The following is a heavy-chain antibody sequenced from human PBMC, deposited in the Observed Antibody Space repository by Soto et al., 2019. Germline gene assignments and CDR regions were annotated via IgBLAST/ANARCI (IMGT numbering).Heavy chain of an antibody. D-gene: IGHD3-16*02. CDR3: AKVHYDYIWGSYRMNWFEP. V-gene: IGHV3-23*01. CDR1: GFTFSSYV. CDR2: ISGSGGST. J-gene: IGHJ5*02. Sequence: GGSLRLSCAASGFTFSSYVMSWVRQAPGKGLEWVSAISGSGGSTYYADSVKGRFTISRDNSKNTLYLQMNSLRAEDTAVYYCAKVHYDYIWGSYRMNWFEPWGQGTLVTVSS.